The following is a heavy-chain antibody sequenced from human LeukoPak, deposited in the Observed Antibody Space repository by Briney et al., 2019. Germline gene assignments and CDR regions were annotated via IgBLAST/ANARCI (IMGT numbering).Heavy chain of an antibody. Sequence: GGSLRLSCAASGFTVSNKYMTWVRQAPGKGLEWVANIKQDGSEKYYVDSVKGRFTISRDNAKNSLYLQMNSLRAEDTAVYYCARVEDHDYGDYYFDYWGQGTLVTVSS. CDR3: ARVEDHDYGDYYFDY. CDR1: GFTVSNKY. CDR2: IKQDGSEK. V-gene: IGHV3-7*01. D-gene: IGHD4-17*01. J-gene: IGHJ4*02.